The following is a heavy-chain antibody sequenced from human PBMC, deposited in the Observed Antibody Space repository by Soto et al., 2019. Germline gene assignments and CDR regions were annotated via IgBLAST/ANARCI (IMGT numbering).Heavy chain of an antibody. Sequence: ASVKVSCKASGYTFTSYGISWVRQAPGQGLEWMGWISAYNGNTNYAQKLQGRVTMTTDTSTSTAYMELRSLRSDDTAVYYCARDSVAGKMPSLPGNWFDPWGQGTLVTVSS. CDR2: ISAYNGNT. J-gene: IGHJ5*02. CDR1: GYTFTSYG. CDR3: ARDSVAGKMPSLPGNWFDP. D-gene: IGHD6-19*01. V-gene: IGHV1-18*01.